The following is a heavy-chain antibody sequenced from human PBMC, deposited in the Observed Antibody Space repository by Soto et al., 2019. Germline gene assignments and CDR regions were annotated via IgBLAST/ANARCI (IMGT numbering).Heavy chain of an antibody. V-gene: IGHV1-69*01. CDR3: ARSYGTSWYGDY. Sequence: QVQLVQSGAEVKKPGSSVKVSCKASGGTFNNYAVTWVRQAPGQGLEWMGGIIPSSGTPNYAQRFQDRVTITADESRSIVKMEVSSVRSEDTALYYCARSYGTSWYGDYWGQGTLVTVSS. J-gene: IGHJ4*02. CDR2: IIPSSGTP. CDR1: GGTFNNYA. D-gene: IGHD6-13*01.